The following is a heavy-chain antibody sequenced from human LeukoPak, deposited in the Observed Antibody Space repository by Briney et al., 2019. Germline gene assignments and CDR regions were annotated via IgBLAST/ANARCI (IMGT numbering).Heavy chain of an antibody. J-gene: IGHJ4*02. Sequence: PGGSLRLSCTASGFTFSYHWISWVRQAPGKGLEWVANIKQDGTEKYYEDAVKGRFTISRDNAWNSVYLQMNSLRAEDTAVYYCARGHDWRSDYWGQGTLVTVSS. CDR3: ARGHDWRSDY. V-gene: IGHV3-7*04. D-gene: IGHD3-9*01. CDR1: GFTFSYHW. CDR2: IKQDGTEK.